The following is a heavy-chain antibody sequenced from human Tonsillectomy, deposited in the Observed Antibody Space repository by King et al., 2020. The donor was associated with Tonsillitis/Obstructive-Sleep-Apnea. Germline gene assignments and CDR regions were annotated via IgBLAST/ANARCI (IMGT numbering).Heavy chain of an antibody. Sequence: VQLVESGGGLVQPGESLTLSCAASGITFSKYWMTWVHQAPGKGLEWVANIKTDGSVTQYVDSVKGRFTISRDNAKNSLYLQMNNLRAADTAVYYCARDTNYVDSAIYYDVFDIWGQGTTVIVSS. CDR3: ARDTNYVDSAIYYDVFDI. CDR1: GITFSKYW. J-gene: IGHJ3*02. V-gene: IGHV3-7*01. D-gene: IGHD3-10*01. CDR2: IKTDGSVT.